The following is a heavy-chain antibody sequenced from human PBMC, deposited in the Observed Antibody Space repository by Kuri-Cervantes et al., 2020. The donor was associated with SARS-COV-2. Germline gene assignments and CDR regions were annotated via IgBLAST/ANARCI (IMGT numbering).Heavy chain of an antibody. V-gene: IGHV1-69*06. CDR2: INPNFGTA. D-gene: IGHD3-22*01. Sequence: SVKVSCKASGYTFSSYAIRWVRQAPGQGLEWMGGINPNFGTANYAQKFQGRVTITADKSTCTAYMELSSLRSDDAAVYYYARDFYYYDSSGPVVYYDYGMDVWGQGTTVTVSS. CDR1: GYTFSSYA. J-gene: IGHJ6*02. CDR3: ARDFYYYDSSGPVVYYDYGMDV.